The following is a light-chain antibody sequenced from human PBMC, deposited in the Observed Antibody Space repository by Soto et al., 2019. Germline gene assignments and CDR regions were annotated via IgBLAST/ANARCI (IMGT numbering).Light chain of an antibody. CDR1: SSDVGDYNY. V-gene: IGLV2-14*01. CDR3: SSYTSSSTRG. CDR2: DVS. J-gene: IGLJ1*01. Sequence: QSALTQPDSVSGSPGQSITISCTGTSSDVGDYNYVSWYQQHPGKAPKLMIFDVSNRPSGVSNRFSGSKSGNTASLTISGLQAEDEDDYYCSSYTSSSTRGFGTGTKVTVL.